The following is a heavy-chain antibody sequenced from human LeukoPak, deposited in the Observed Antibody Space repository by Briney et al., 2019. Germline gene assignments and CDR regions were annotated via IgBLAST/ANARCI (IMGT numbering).Heavy chain of an antibody. J-gene: IGHJ5*02. CDR2: ISAYNGNT. CDR1: GYTFTSYG. V-gene: IGHV1-18*04. Sequence: GASVKVSCKASGYTFTSYGINWVRQAPGQGLEWMGWISAYNGNTNYAQRLQGRVTMITDTSTSTAYMELRSLRSDDTAVYYCARDKYTSGWYPSSNWFDPWGQGTLVTVSS. D-gene: IGHD6-19*01. CDR3: ARDKYTSGWYPSSNWFDP.